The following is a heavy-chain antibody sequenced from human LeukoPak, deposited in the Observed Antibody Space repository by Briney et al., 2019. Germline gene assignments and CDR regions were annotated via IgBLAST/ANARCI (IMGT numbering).Heavy chain of an antibody. D-gene: IGHD4-17*01. Sequence: PSETLSLTCTVSGGSVSDYYWSWIRQSPGKGLEWIGYIYYTGSSSYNPSLRSRVTISVDTSKNQFSLKLSSVTAADTAVYYCARAGQYGDYGDYWGQGTLVTVSS. J-gene: IGHJ4*02. V-gene: IGHV4-59*02. CDR1: GGSVSDYY. CDR3: ARAGQYGDYGDY. CDR2: IYYTGSS.